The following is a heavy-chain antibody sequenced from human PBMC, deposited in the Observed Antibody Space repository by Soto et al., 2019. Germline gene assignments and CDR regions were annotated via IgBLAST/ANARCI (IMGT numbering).Heavy chain of an antibody. V-gene: IGHV4-59*01. J-gene: IGHJ4*02. CDR1: GGSISSYF. Sequence: PSETLSLTCTVSGGSISSYFWSWIRQPPGKGLDLIGYIYYSGRTNYNPSLQSRVTISVDPSQNQFYLKLSSVTAEDTAVYYCGSISGAYKFDYRRQRSLVTVSS. CDR2: IYYSGRT. D-gene: IGHD2-15*01. CDR3: GSISGAYKFDY.